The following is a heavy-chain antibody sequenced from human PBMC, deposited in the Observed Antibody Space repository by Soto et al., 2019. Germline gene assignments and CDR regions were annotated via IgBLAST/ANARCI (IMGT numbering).Heavy chain of an antibody. CDR2: IYHSGST. V-gene: IGHV4-39*07. CDR3: ARVPDR. D-gene: IGHD2-2*01. CDR1: GGSLSSNTYY. J-gene: IGHJ5*02. Sequence: PSENLYLTCTVSGGSLSSNTYYCGWIRQPPGKGLEWIGYIYHSGSTYYKKSLKSRVTISVDRSKNQFSLKLSSVTAADTAVYYCARVPDRWGQGTLVTAPQ.